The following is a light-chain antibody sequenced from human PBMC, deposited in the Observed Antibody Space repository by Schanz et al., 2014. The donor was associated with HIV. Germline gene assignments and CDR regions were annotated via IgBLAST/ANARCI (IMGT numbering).Light chain of an antibody. Sequence: QSVLTQPASVSGSPGQSITISCTGSNSDIGSYDYLSWYQQHPGKAPKLIIYDVASRPSGVSHRFSGSKSGNTASLTISGLQAEDEAHYYCSSYTSVATLVFGGGTQLTVL. V-gene: IGLV2-14*03. J-gene: IGLJ3*02. CDR3: SSYTSVATLV. CDR1: NSDIGSYDY. CDR2: DVA.